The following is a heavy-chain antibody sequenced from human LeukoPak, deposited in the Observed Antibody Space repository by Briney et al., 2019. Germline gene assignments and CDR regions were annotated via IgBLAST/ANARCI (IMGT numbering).Heavy chain of an antibody. V-gene: IGHV3-74*01. D-gene: IGHD3-10*01. Sequence: GGSLRLSCAASGFTFSSYWMHWVRQAPGKGLVWVSRINSDGITTSYADSVKGRFTISRDNAKNTLYLQMNGLRADDTAVYYCTKGHYYGSGSYWVWGQGTLVTVSS. J-gene: IGHJ4*02. CDR1: GFTFSSYW. CDR2: INSDGITT. CDR3: TKGHYYGSGSYWV.